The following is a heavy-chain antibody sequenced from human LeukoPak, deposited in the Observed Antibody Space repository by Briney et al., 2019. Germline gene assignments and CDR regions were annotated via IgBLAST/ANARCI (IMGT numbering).Heavy chain of an antibody. CDR2: ISSSSSYI. Sequence: PGGSLRLSCAASGFTFDDYGMSWVRQAPGKGLEWVSSISSSSSYIYYADSVKGRFTISRDNAKNSLYLQMNSLRAEDTAVYYCASLYSNDYWGQGTLVTVSS. D-gene: IGHD4-11*01. CDR1: GFTFDDYG. J-gene: IGHJ4*02. CDR3: ASLYSNDY. V-gene: IGHV3-21*01.